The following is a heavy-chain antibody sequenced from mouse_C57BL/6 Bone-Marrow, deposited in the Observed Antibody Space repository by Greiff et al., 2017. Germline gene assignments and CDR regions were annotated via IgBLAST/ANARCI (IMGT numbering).Heavy chain of an antibody. V-gene: IGHV5-6*01. Sequence: EVQRVESGGDLVKPGGSLKLSCAASGFTFSSYGMSWVRQTPDKRLEWVATISSGGSYTYYPDSVKGRFTISRDNAKNTLYLQMSSRKSEDTAMYYCARLPYYYGSSYGWFAYWGQGTLVTVSA. D-gene: IGHD1-1*01. CDR1: GFTFSSYG. CDR2: ISSGGSYT. CDR3: ARLPYYYGSSYGWFAY. J-gene: IGHJ3*01.